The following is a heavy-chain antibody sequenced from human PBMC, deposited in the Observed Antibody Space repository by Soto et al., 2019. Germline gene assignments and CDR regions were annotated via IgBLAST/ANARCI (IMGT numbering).Heavy chain of an antibody. V-gene: IGHV3-30*18. CDR3: AKELDGSGRYSLFYYYGMDV. CDR2: ISYDGSNK. J-gene: IGHJ6*02. CDR1: GFTFSSYG. Sequence: GGSLRLSCAASGFTFSSYGMHWVRQAPGKGLEWVAVISYDGSNKYYADSVKGRFTISRDNSKNTLYLQMNSLRAEDTAVYYCAKELDGSGRYSLFYYYGMDVWGQGTTVTVSS. D-gene: IGHD6-19*01.